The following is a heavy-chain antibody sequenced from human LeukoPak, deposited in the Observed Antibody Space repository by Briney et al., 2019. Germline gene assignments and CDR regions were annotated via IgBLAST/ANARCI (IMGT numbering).Heavy chain of an antibody. CDR3: ARDESTMVRGVIPY. D-gene: IGHD3-10*01. Sequence: PSETLSLTCTDSGGSISSYYWSWIRQPAGKGLEWIGRIYTSGSTNYNPSLKSRVTMSVDKSKNQFSLKLSSVTAADTAVYYCARDESTMVRGVIPYWGQGTLVTVSS. CDR2: IYTSGST. J-gene: IGHJ4*02. CDR1: GGSISSYY. V-gene: IGHV4-4*07.